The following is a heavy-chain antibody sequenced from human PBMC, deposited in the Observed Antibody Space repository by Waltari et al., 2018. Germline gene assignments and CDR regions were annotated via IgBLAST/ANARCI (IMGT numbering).Heavy chain of an antibody. CDR3: ARSLGGDAFDL. CDR1: GFRVRMYY. V-gene: IGHV3-53*04. CDR2: IDTGGST. J-gene: IGHJ3*01. D-gene: IGHD3-16*01. Sequence: EGLLEESGGGSVQPGGSLRLSCAASGFRVRMYYMNWVRQAPGQGLELVAIIDTGGSTYYADSVRGRFTISRHNSQNTLSLEMNSLTSDDTGIYYCARSLGGDAFDLWGQGTMVAVSS.